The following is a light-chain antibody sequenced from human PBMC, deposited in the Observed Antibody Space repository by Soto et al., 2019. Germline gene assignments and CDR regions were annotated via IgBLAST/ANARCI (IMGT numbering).Light chain of an antibody. CDR1: QGISKF. Sequence: DIPMTQSPSSVSASVGDRVTITCRASQGISKFLAWYQQKPGEAPKLLISAVSSLQSGVPSRFSGSGSGTDFALTISSLQPEDFATYYCQQASSFPLTFGGGTKVEIK. CDR2: AVS. CDR3: QQASSFPLT. V-gene: IGKV1-12*01. J-gene: IGKJ4*01.